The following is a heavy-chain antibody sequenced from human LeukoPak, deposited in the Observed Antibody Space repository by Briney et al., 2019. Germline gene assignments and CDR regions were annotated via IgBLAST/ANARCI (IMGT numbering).Heavy chain of an antibody. V-gene: IGHV4-30-2*01. CDR2: IYHSGST. Sequence: SETLSLTCAVSGGSISSGGYSWSWIRQPPGKGLEWIGYIYHSGSTYYNPSLKSRVTISVDRSKNQFSLKLSSVTAADTAVYYCAREKARNYYDSSGYPGDLDYWGQGTLVTVSS. J-gene: IGHJ4*02. CDR1: GGSISSGGYS. D-gene: IGHD3-22*01. CDR3: AREKARNYYDSSGYPGDLDY.